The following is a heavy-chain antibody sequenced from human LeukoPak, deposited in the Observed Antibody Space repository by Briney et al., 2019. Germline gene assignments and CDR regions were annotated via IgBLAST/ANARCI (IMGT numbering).Heavy chain of an antibody. Sequence: SETLSLTCTVSGDSIRSYYWSWIRQPPGKGLEWIGNIHYSGSTKYNPSLKSRVTISVDTSKNQFSLRVTSLTAADTAVYYCARLGALHDAFDVWGQGTLVIVSS. CDR3: ARLGALHDAFDV. J-gene: IGHJ3*01. CDR2: IHYSGST. CDR1: GDSIRSYY. V-gene: IGHV4-59*12. D-gene: IGHD3-16*01.